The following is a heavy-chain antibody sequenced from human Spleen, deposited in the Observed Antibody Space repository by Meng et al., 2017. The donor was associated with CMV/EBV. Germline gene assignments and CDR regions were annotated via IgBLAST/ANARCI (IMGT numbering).Heavy chain of an antibody. D-gene: IGHD1-26*01. CDR3: AHRSAVVLLLPSSVNYHNWFDP. V-gene: IGHV2-5*02. J-gene: IGHJ5*02. CDR1: GVG. CDR2: IYWDDDK. Sequence: GVGVGWIRQPPGKALEWLALIYWDDDKRYSPSLKSRLTITKDTSKNQVVLTLTNMDPVDTATYCCAHRSAVVLLLPSSVNYHNWFDPWGQGALVTVSS.